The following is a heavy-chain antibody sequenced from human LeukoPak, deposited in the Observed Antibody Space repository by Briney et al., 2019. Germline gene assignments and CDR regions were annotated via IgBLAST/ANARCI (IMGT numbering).Heavy chain of an antibody. CDR2: ISSSGSTI. D-gene: IGHD3-3*01. CDR1: GFTFESYG. V-gene: IGHV3-48*04. Sequence: GGSLRLSCAASGFTFESYGMNWVRQAPGKGLEWVSYISSSGSTIYYADSVKGRFTISRDNAKNSLYLQMNSLRAEDTAVYYCARDTFWSGYYATSWGQGTLVTVSS. J-gene: IGHJ5*02. CDR3: ARDTFWSGYYATS.